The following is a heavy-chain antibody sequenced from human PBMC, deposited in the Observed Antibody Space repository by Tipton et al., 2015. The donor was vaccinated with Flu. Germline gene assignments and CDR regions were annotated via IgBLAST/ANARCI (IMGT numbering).Heavy chain of an antibody. D-gene: IGHD4-11*01. CDR3: ARRDYSNYVSEPKNWFDP. J-gene: IGHJ5*02. CDR1: GDSITSDYY. CDR2: IYRSGTT. Sequence: TLSLTCAVSGDSITSDYYWGWIRQPPGKGLEWIASIYRSGTTDYNPSLRGRVSISLDTSKNQFSLKMRSVTAADMAVYYCARRDYSNYVSEPKNWFDPWGQVALVTVSS. V-gene: IGHV4-38-2*01.